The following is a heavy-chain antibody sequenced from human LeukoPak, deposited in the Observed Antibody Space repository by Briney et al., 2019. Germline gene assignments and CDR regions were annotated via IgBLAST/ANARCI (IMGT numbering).Heavy chain of an antibody. Sequence: PSETLSPTCTVSGGSISSYYWSWIRQPPGKGLEWIGYIYYSGSTNYNPSLKSRVTISVDTSKNQFSLKLSSVTAADTAVYYCARVGYSSSWYVGWFDPWGQGTLVTVSS. CDR2: IYYSGST. CDR3: ARVGYSSSWYVGWFDP. V-gene: IGHV4-59*01. D-gene: IGHD6-13*01. CDR1: GGSISSYY. J-gene: IGHJ5*02.